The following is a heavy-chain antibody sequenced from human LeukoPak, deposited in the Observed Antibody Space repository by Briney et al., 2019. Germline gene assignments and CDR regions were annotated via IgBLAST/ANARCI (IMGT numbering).Heavy chain of an antibody. J-gene: IGHJ4*02. CDR2: IQYTGST. Sequence: PSETLSLTCTVSGDSVSGISFYWSWIRQPPGKGLQYIGYIQYTGSTNYNPSLKSRVTISLDTSRNHFSLRLTSVTAADTAIYYCARGILDYWGQGTLVTVSS. CDR3: ARGILDY. CDR1: GDSVSGISFY. V-gene: IGHV4-61*03.